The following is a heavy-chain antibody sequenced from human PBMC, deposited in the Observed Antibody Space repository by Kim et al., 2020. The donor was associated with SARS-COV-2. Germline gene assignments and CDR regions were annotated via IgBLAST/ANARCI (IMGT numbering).Heavy chain of an antibody. Sequence: NTYYNPSLKRRVTISVDTSKNQFSLELSSVTAADTAVYYCARLWFGELFPWGQGTLVTVSS. CDR3: ARLWFGELFP. V-gene: IGHV4-39*01. D-gene: IGHD3-10*01. J-gene: IGHJ5*02. CDR2: NT.